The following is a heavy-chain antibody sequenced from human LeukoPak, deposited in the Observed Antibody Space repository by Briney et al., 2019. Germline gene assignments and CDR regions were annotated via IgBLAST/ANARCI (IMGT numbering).Heavy chain of an antibody. D-gene: IGHD2-15*01. CDR2: INPSGGST. J-gene: IGHJ4*02. V-gene: IGHV1-46*01. CDR1: GYTFTSYY. Sequence: ASVKVSCKASGYTFTSYYMHWVRQAPGQGLEWMGIINPSGGSTSYAQKFQGRVTMTRDTSTSTVCMELSSLRSEDTAVYYCARALVRRVVAAPSDYWGQGTLVTVSS. CDR3: ARALVRRVVAAPSDY.